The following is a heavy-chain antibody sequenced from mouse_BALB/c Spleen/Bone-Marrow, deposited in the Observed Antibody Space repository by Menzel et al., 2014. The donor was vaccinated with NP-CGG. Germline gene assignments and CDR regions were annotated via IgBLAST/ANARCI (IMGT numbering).Heavy chain of an antibody. CDR3: ARDVGYGNYFVY. CDR2: SRNKAKHYTT. Sequence: EVKLMESGGGLVQPGDSLRLSCATSGFTFSDFYMVWVRQPPGKRLEWIAASRNKAKHYTTEYSASVKGRFIVSRDTSQSILYLQMNALRAEDTAIYYCARDVGYGNYFVYWGQGTLVTVSA. CDR1: GFTFSDFY. J-gene: IGHJ3*01. V-gene: IGHV7-1*02. D-gene: IGHD2-10*02.